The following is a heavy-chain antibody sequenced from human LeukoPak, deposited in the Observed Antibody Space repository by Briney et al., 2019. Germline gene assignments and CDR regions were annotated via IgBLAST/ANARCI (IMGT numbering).Heavy chain of an antibody. V-gene: IGHV4-61*08. CDR3: ARVTRGYGGYPDY. CDR1: GGSISTGGYF. J-gene: IGHJ4*02. CDR2: IYYSGST. Sequence: SETLSLTCTVSGGSISTGGYFWSWIRQPPGTGLEWIGYIYYSGSTNYNPSLKSRVTISVDTSKNQFSLKLSSVTAADTAVYYCARVTRGYGGYPDYWGQGTLVTVSS. D-gene: IGHD5-12*01.